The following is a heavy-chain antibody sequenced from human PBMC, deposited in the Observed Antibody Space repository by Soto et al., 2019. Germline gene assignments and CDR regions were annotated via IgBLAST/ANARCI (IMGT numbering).Heavy chain of an antibody. CDR3: ARVDSSSWYTRYWYFDL. Sequence: GGSLRLSCAASGFTFSDYYMSWIRQAPGKGLEWVSYISSSGSTIYYADSVKGRFTISRDNAKNSLYLQMNSLRAEDTAVYYCARVDSSSWYTRYWYFDLWGRGTLVTVSS. J-gene: IGHJ2*01. CDR2: ISSSGSTI. D-gene: IGHD6-13*01. V-gene: IGHV3-11*01. CDR1: GFTFSDYY.